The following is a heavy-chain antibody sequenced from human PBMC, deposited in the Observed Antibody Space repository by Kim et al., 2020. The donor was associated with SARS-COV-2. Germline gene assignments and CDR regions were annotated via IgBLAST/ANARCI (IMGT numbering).Heavy chain of an antibody. J-gene: IGHJ4*02. Sequence: GESLQISCKGFGYTFTNYWIGWVRQMPGKGLEWLGIISPGDSDTRYSPSFQGQVTISADTSTDTAYLQWLSLKASDTAMYYCTRRDSDYALDYWGQGTLVTVSS. V-gene: IGHV5-51*01. CDR3: TRRDSDYALDY. CDR2: ISPGDSDT. CDR1: GYTFTNYW. D-gene: IGHD5-12*01.